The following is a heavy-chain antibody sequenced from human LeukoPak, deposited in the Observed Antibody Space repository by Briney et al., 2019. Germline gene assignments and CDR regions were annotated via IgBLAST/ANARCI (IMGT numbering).Heavy chain of an antibody. J-gene: IGHJ4*02. CDR2: INWNGGST. Sequence: GGSLRLSCAASGFTFSSYVMHWVRQAPGKGLEWVSGINWNGGSTGYADSVKGRFTISRDNAKNSLYLQMNSLRAEDTALYYCARDSTYYYDSSGYSGFDYWGQGTLVTVSS. D-gene: IGHD3-22*01. CDR3: ARDSTYYYDSSGYSGFDY. V-gene: IGHV3-20*04. CDR1: GFTFSSYV.